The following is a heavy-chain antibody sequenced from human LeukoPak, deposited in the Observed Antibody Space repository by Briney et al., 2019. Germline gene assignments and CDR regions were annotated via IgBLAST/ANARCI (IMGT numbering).Heavy chain of an antibody. V-gene: IGHV4-39*01. CDR1: GGSISSSSHY. D-gene: IGHD3-3*02. CDR3: ARHIRERTSYYYGMDV. Sequence: SETLSLTCTVSGGSISSSSHYWGWIRQPPGKGLEWIGSIYYSGSTYYNPSLESRVTISVDTSKNQFSLKLSSVTAADTAVYYCARHIRERTSYYYGMDVWGQGTTVTVSS. J-gene: IGHJ6*02. CDR2: IYYSGST.